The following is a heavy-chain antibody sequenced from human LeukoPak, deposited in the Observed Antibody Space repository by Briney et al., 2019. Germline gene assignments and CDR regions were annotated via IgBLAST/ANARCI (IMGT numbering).Heavy chain of an antibody. CDR1: GYTFSSYW. J-gene: IGHJ4*02. D-gene: IGHD2/OR15-2a*01. Sequence: GESLKISCKGSGYTFSSYWICWGRQMPRKSLEWMGIIYPGDSDTRYSPSFQGQVTISADKSISTAYLQWSSLKASDTAMYYCARIYGKYFDYWGQGTLVTVSS. V-gene: IGHV5-51*01. CDR2: IYPGDSDT. CDR3: ARIYGKYFDY.